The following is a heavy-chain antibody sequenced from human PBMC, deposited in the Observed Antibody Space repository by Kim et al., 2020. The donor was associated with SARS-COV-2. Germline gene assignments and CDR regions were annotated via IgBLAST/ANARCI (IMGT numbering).Heavy chain of an antibody. Sequence: GGSRRLSCSASGFTFSSYAMHWVRQAPGKGLEYVSAISSNGGSTYYADSVKGRFTISRDNSKNTLYLQMSSLRAEDTAVYYCVKDSLGPIGPSDWFDPWGQGTLVTVSS. CDR2: ISSNGGST. CDR1: GFTFSSYA. J-gene: IGHJ5*02. D-gene: IGHD7-27*01. V-gene: IGHV3-64D*09. CDR3: VKDSLGPIGPSDWFDP.